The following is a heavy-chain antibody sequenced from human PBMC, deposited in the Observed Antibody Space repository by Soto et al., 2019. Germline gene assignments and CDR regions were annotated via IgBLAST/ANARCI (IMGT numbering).Heavy chain of an antibody. CDR2: MNPNSGNT. J-gene: IGHJ4*02. D-gene: IGHD5-12*01. Sequence: ASVKVSCKASGYTFTSYAINWVRQATGQGLEWMGWMNPNSGNTGYAQKFQGRVTMTRNTSISTAYMELSSLRSEDPAVYYCARGVNIVATITGHDYWGQGTLVTVSS. V-gene: IGHV1-8*01. CDR3: ARGVNIVATITGHDY. CDR1: GYTFTSYA.